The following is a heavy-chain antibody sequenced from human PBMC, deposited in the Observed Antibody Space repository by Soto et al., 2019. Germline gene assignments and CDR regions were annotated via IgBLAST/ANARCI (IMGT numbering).Heavy chain of an antibody. D-gene: IGHD3-10*01. CDR2: INHSGST. J-gene: IGHJ4*02. CDR3: ARGRGSGSSHFDY. CDR1: GGSFSGYY. V-gene: IGHV4-34*01. Sequence: QVQLQQWGAGLLKPSETLSLTCAVSGGSFSGYYWSWIRQPPGKGLEWIGEINHSGSTNYNPSLKSRVTISVDTSKNQFSLKLSSVTAADTAVYYCARGRGSGSSHFDYWGQGTLVTVSS.